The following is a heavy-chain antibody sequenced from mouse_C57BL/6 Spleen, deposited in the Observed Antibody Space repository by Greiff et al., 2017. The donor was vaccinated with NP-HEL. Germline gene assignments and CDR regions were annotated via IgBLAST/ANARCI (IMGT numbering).Heavy chain of an antibody. Sequence: EVMLVESGGGLVQPKGSLKLSCAASGFSFNTYAMNWVRQAPGKGLEWVARIRSKSNNYATYYADSVKDRFTISRDDSESMLYLQMNNLKTEDTAMYYCVTRGLNAMDYWGQGTSVTVSS. CDR3: VTRGLNAMDY. CDR2: IRSKSNNYAT. CDR1: GFSFNTYA. V-gene: IGHV10-1*01. D-gene: IGHD1-3*01. J-gene: IGHJ4*01.